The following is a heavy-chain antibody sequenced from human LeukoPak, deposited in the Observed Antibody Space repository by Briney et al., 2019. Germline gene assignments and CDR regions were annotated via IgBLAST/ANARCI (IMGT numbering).Heavy chain of an antibody. D-gene: IGHD6-13*01. Sequence: ASVKVSCTASGYTFTSYAMHWVRQAPGQRLEWMGWINAGNGNTKYSQKFQGRVTITRDTSASTAYMELSSLRSEDTAAYYCARDRSIAAAGYYYYYGMDVWGQGTTVTVSS. CDR2: INAGNGNT. CDR3: ARDRSIAAAGYYYYYGMDV. V-gene: IGHV1-3*01. J-gene: IGHJ6*02. CDR1: GYTFTSYA.